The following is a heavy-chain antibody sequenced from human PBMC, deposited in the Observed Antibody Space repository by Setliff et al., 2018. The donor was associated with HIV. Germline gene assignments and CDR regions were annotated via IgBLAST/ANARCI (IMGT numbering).Heavy chain of an antibody. J-gene: IGHJ6*03. CDR3: AACGAAAYYYYYMDV. Sequence: GASVKVSCKASGGTFSTYGITWVRQAPGQGLQWVGGIIPFVNLTHYAQQFRGRVTITADKSTNTVYMELSSLRPEDTAAFYCAACGAAAYYYYYMDVWGKGTTVTVS. CDR1: GGTFSTYG. D-gene: IGHD4-17*01. V-gene: IGHV1-69*10. CDR2: IIPFVNLT.